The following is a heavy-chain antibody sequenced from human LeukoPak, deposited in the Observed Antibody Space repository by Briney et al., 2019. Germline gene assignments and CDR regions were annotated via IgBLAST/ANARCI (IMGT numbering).Heavy chain of an antibody. CDR2: ISGSGGST. V-gene: IGHV3-23*01. CDR1: GFTFSSDA. D-gene: IGHD3-22*01. CDR3: AKAKDYYDSSGYYLLYVPTDY. Sequence: HPGGSLRLSCAASGFTFSSDAMSWVRQAPGKGLEWVSAISGSGGSTYYADSVKGRFTISRDNSKNTLYLQMNSLRAEDTAVYYCAKAKDYYDSSGYYLLYVPTDYWGQGTLVTVSS. J-gene: IGHJ4*02.